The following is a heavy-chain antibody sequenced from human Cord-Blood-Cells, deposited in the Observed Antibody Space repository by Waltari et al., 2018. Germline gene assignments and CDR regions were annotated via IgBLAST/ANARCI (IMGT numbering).Heavy chain of an antibody. D-gene: IGHD7-27*01. V-gene: IGHV1-69*01. CDR2: IIPICGTA. J-gene: IGHJ5*02. CDR3: ARVSPAGDSRLSYWFDP. CDR1: GGTFSSYA. Sequence: QVQLVQSGAEVKKPGSSVKVSCKASGGTFSSYAISWVRQAPGQGLEWMGGIIPICGTANYAQKFQGRVTITADESTSTAYMELSSLRSEDTAVYYCARVSPAGDSRLSYWFDPWGQGTLVTVSS.